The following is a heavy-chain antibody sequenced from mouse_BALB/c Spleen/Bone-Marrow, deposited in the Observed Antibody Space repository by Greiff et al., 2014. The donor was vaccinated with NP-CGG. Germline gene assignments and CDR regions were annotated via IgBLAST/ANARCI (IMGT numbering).Heavy chain of an antibody. Sequence: EVQLQQSGAELVKPGASVKLSCTASGFNIKDTYMHWVKQRPKQGLEWIGRIDPANGNTKYDPKFQGKATITADTSSNTAYLQPSSLTSEDTAVYYCAGDGAYWGQGTLVTVSA. V-gene: IGHV14-3*02. J-gene: IGHJ3*01. D-gene: IGHD3-3*01. CDR1: GFNIKDTY. CDR2: IDPANGNT. CDR3: AGDGAY.